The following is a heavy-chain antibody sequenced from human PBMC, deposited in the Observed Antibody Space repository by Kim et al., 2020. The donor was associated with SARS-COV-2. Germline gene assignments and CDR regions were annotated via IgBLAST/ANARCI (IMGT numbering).Heavy chain of an antibody. V-gene: IGHV4-4*09. CDR3: AGTARGANFDY. D-gene: IGHD1-26*01. J-gene: IGHJ4*02. Sequence: NSNPSLSSRVTISVDTSKNQFSLKLSSVTAADTAVYYCAGTARGANFDYWGRGALVTVSS.